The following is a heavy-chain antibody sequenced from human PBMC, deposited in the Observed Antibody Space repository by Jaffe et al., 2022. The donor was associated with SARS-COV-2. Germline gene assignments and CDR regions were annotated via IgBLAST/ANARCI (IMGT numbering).Heavy chain of an antibody. D-gene: IGHD5-18*01. CDR2: IFSNDEK. CDR1: GFSLSNARMG. Sequence: QVTLKESGPVLVKPTETLTLTCTVSGFSLSNARMGVSWIRQPPGKALEWLAHIFSNDEKSYSTSLKSRLTISKDTSKSQVVLTMTNMDPVDTATYYCARIYDVDTAMVSVGFDYWGQGTLVTVSS. V-gene: IGHV2-26*01. J-gene: IGHJ4*02. CDR3: ARIYDVDTAMVSVGFDY.